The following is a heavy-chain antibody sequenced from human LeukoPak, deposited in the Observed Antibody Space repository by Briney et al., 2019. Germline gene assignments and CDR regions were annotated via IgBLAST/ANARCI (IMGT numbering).Heavy chain of an antibody. V-gene: IGHV3-23*01. CDR3: AKERITIFGVVIRGAFDY. Sequence: GGSLRLSCAASGFTFSSYAMSWVRQAPGEGLEWVSAISGSGGSTYYADSVTGRFTISRDNSKNTLYLQMNSLRAEDTAVYYCAKERITIFGVVIRGAFDYWGQGTLVTVSS. CDR2: ISGSGGST. D-gene: IGHD3-3*01. J-gene: IGHJ4*02. CDR1: GFTFSSYA.